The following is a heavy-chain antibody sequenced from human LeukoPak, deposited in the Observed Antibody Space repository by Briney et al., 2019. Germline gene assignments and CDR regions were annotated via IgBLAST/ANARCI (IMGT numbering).Heavy chain of an antibody. J-gene: IGHJ4*02. V-gene: IGHV3-23*01. D-gene: IGHD6-13*01. CDR2: VSGSGDRM. CDR1: GFTSRSYA. Sequence: GSLRLSCAASGFTSRSYALNWVRQAPGKGLEWVATVSGSGDRMYHADSVKGRFTISRDNSKNTIYLQMNNLRAEDTALYYCAKAAAAPGFDFWGQGTLVTVSS. CDR3: AKAAAAPGFDF.